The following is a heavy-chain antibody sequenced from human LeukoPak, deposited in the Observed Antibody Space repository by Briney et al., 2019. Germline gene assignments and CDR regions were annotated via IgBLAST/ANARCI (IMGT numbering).Heavy chain of an antibody. CDR3: TRIAAPTPDAFDI. Sequence: PGGSLRLSCAASGFTFSSYGMHWVRQGPGKGLEWVAFIHYGGSNRYYADSVQGRFTISRDISKNTLYLQMNSLRAEDTAVYYCTRIAAPTPDAFDIWGQGTMVTVSS. D-gene: IGHD6-6*01. CDR1: GFTFSSYG. J-gene: IGHJ3*02. V-gene: IGHV3-30*02. CDR2: IHYGGSNR.